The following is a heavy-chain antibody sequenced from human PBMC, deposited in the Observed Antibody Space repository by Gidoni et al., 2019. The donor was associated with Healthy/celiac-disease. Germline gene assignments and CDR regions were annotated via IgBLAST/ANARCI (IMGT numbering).Heavy chain of an antibody. CDR2: IYYSGST. CDR1: GGPIRSGHYY. D-gene: IGHD4-17*01. J-gene: IGHJ2*01. Sequence: HVQLQESGPGLVMPSPTLSLTCPVPGGPIRSGHYYWSWIRQPPGKGLEWIGYIYYSGSTYYNPSLKSRVTISVDTSKNQFSLKLSSVTAADTAVYYCAREGLSVTTHTGSVYWYFDLWGRGTLVTVSS. CDR3: AREGLSVTTHTGSVYWYFDL. V-gene: IGHV4-30-4*08.